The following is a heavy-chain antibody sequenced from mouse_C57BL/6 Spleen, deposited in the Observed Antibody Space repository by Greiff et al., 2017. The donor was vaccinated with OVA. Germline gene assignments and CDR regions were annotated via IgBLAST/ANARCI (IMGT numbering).Heavy chain of an antibody. CDR1: GYAFSSYW. CDR2: IYPGDGDT. V-gene: IGHV1-80*01. CDR3: ARRKYGSSNYFDD. J-gene: IGHJ2*01. D-gene: IGHD1-1*01. Sequence: VQVVESGAELVKPGASVKISCKASGYAFSSYWMNWVKQRPGTGLEWIGQIYPGDGDTNYNGKFKGKATLTAAKSSSPAYKQLSSLTSEDSAVYFCARRKYGSSNYFDDWGQGTTLTVSS.